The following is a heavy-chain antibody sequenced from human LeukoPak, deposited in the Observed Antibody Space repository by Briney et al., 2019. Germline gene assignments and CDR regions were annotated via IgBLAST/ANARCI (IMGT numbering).Heavy chain of an antibody. CDR2: IYYSGST. J-gene: IGHJ6*03. CDR1: GGSISSSSYH. Sequence: SETLSLTCIVSGGSISSSSYHWGWIRQPPGKGLEWIGSIYYSGSTYYNPSLKSRVTISVDTSKNQFSLKLSSVTAADTAVYYCATQAYYYYYMDVWGKGTTVTVSS. V-gene: IGHV4-39*01. CDR3: ATQAYYYYYMDV.